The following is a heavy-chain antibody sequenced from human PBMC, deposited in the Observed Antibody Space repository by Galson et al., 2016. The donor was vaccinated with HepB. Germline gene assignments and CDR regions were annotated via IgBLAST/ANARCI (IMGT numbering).Heavy chain of an antibody. V-gene: IGHV3-23*01. J-gene: IGHJ4*02. D-gene: IGHD3-22*01. CDR3: AKEDSMIVVGGCDY. Sequence: SLRLSCAASGFSFNNYAMSWVRQAPGKGLEWVSGISGSGGSTYSADSVKGRFTISRDNSRNTLYLQMNSLRAEDTAVYYCAKEDSMIVVGGCDYWGQGTLVTVST. CDR1: GFSFNNYA. CDR2: ISGSGGST.